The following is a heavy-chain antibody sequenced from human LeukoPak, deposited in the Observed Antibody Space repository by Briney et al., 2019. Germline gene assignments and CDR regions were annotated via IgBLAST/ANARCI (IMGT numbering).Heavy chain of an antibody. V-gene: IGHV4-61*05. CDR1: GGSISSNSHS. CDR3: ARVEDSLVVGFDY. D-gene: IGHD2-15*01. Sequence: SETLSLTCGVSGGSISSNSHSWGWIRQPPGKGLEWIGYVSHIGRTNYNPSLKSRVTISVDTSRTEFSLKVTSVTAADTAVYYCARVEDSLVVGFDYWGQGTLVAVSS. J-gene: IGHJ4*02. CDR2: VSHIGRT.